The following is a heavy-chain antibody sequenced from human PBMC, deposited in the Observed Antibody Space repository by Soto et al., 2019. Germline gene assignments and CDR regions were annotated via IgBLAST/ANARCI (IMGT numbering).Heavy chain of an antibody. CDR2: ISAYNGNT. J-gene: IGHJ4*02. Sequence: ASVKVSCKASGYTFTSYGISWVRQAPGQGLEWMGWISAYNGNTNYAQKFQGRVTITRDTSASTAYMELSSLRSEDTAVYYCARDRYYGSGSYNYFDYWGQGTLVTVSS. CDR3: ARDRYYGSGSYNYFDY. V-gene: IGHV1-18*01. CDR1: GYTFTSYG. D-gene: IGHD3-10*01.